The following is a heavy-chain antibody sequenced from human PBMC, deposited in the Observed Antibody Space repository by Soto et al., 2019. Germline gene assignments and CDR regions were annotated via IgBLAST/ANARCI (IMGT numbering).Heavy chain of an antibody. V-gene: IGHV4-39*01. J-gene: IGHJ4*02. CDR2: IYYTGGT. CDR1: GASISINSFY. D-gene: IGHD3-10*01. CDR3: ARLPNYGSGSEPFDY. Sequence: PSETLSLTCTVSGASISINSFYWGWIRQPPGKGLEWIGNIYYTGGTHYNPSLESQVTISIDTSRSQFYLKLTSVTAADTAVYYCARLPNYGSGSEPFDYWGQGTPVTVS.